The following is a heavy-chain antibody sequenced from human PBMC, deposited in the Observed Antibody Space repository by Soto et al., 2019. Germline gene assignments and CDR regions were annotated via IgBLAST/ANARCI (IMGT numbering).Heavy chain of an antibody. CDR2: IIPIFGTA. D-gene: IGHD3-22*01. V-gene: IGHV1-69*13. CDR3: ASSYYYDSSGPLGDWFDP. J-gene: IGHJ5*02. Sequence: GASVKVSCKASGGTFSSYAISWVRQAPGQGLEWMGGIIPIFGTANYAQKFQGRVTITADESTSTAYMELSSLRSEDTAVYYCASSYYYDSSGPLGDWFDPRGQGTLVTVSS. CDR1: GGTFSSYA.